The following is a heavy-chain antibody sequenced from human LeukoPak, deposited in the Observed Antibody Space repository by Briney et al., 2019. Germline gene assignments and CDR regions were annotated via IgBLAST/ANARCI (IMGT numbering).Heavy chain of an antibody. Sequence: GGSLRLSCAASGFSFSSYEMNWVRQAPGKGLEWISYISGSSTSIYYADSVKGRFTISRDNAKNSLYLQMNSLRADDTAVYYCARERTTVVSGTTIGAYWGQGTLVTVSS. J-gene: IGHJ4*02. D-gene: IGHD4-11*01. CDR1: GFSFSSYE. CDR2: ISGSSTSI. CDR3: ARERTTVVSGTTIGAY. V-gene: IGHV3-48*03.